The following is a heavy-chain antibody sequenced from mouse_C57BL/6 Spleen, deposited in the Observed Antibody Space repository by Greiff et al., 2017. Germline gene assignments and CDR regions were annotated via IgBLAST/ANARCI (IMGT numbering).Heavy chain of an antibody. Sequence: QVQLQQPGAELVMPGASVKLSCKASGYTFTSYWMHWVKQRPGQGLEWIGKIDPSDGYTNYNQKFKGKATLTVDKSSSTAYMQLSSLTSEDSAVYYCERRGASSTVVGDYWGQGTTLTVAS. V-gene: IGHV1-69*01. CDR2: IDPSDGYT. CDR1: GYTFTSYW. D-gene: IGHD1-1*01. J-gene: IGHJ2*01. CDR3: ERRGASSTVVGDY.